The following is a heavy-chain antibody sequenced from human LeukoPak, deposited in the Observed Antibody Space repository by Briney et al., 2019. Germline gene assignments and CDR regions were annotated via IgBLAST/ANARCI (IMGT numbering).Heavy chain of an antibody. V-gene: IGHV4-34*01. D-gene: IGHD2-2*03. J-gene: IGHJ6*03. Sequence: PSETLSLTCAVYGGSFSGYYWSWIRQPPGKGLEWIGEINHSGSTNYNPSLKSRVTISVDTSKNQFSLKLSSVTAADTAVYYCARAGGYCSSTSCHVPGYYYYMDVWGKGTTVTVSS. CDR1: GGSFSGYY. CDR2: INHSGST. CDR3: ARAGGYCSSTSCHVPGYYYYMDV.